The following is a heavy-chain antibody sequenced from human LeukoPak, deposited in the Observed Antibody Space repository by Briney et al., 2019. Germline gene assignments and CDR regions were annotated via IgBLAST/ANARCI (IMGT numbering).Heavy chain of an antibody. J-gene: IGHJ4*02. CDR3: ARATYYYGSGSQPMYDY. CDR1: GFTFDDYA. D-gene: IGHD3-10*01. V-gene: IGHV3-48*03. CDR2: ISSSGSTI. Sequence: QPGGSLRLSCAASGFTFDDYAMHWVRQAPGKGLEWVSDISSSGSTIYYADSVKGRFTMSRDNAKNSLYLQMNSLRAEDTAVYYCARATYYYGSGSQPMYDYWGQGTLVTVSS.